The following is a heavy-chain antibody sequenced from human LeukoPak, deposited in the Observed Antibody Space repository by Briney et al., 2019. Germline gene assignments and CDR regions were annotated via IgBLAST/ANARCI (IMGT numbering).Heavy chain of an antibody. V-gene: IGHV3-23*01. Sequence: GGSLRLSCAASGFTFSSYSMTWVRQAPGKGLEWVSTITDSVSGGSTYYADSVKGRFTISRDNSKNTLYLQMSSLRAEDTAVYFCAKDRTGYSYGYFLSPWGQGTLVTVSS. D-gene: IGHD5-18*01. CDR3: AKDRTGYSYGYFLSP. J-gene: IGHJ5*02. CDR2: ITDSVSGGST. CDR1: GFTFSSYS.